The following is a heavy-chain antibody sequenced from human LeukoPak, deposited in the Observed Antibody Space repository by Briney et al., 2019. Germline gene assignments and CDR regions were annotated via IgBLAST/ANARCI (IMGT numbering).Heavy chain of an antibody. CDR2: ISCNSGSI. CDR3: AKDKGGSSGWYGPDAFDI. V-gene: IGHV3-9*01. J-gene: IGHJ3*02. CDR1: GFTFDDYA. Sequence: PGRSLRLSCAASGFTFDDYAMHWVRQAPGKGLEGVSGISCNSGSIGYADSVKGRFTISRDNHKNSLYLQMNSLRAEDTALYYCAKDKGGSSGWYGPDAFDIWGQGTMVTVSS. D-gene: IGHD6-19*01.